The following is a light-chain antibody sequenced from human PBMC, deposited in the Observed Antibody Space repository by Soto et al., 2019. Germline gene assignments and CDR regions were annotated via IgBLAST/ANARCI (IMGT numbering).Light chain of an antibody. CDR2: DAS. Sequence: EIVLTQSPGTLSLSPGERATLSCRASQSGSDSYLAWYQQKPGQAPRLLIYDASSRATGIPARFSGSGSGTDFTLTISSLEPEDFAVYYCQQHSNWPLTFGGGTKVDIK. CDR1: QSGSDSY. J-gene: IGKJ4*01. CDR3: QQHSNWPLT. V-gene: IGKV3D-20*02.